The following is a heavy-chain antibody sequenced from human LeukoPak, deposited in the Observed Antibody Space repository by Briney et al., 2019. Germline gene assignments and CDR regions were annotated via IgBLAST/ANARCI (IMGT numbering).Heavy chain of an antibody. J-gene: IGHJ6*03. CDR1: GFTFSSYS. V-gene: IGHV3-21*01. Sequence: GGSLRLSCAASGFTFSSYSMNWVRQAPGKGLEWVSSISSSSNYIYYADSVTGRFTISRDDAKNSLFLQMNSLRAEDTAVYYCAKNGEPHYYMDVLGKGTTVTVSS. CDR2: ISSSSNYI. D-gene: IGHD1-14*01. CDR3: AKNGEPHYYMDV.